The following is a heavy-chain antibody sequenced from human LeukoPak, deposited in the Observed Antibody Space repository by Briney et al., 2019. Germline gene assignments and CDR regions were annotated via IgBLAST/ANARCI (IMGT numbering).Heavy chain of an antibody. CDR1: GYTFTSYY. Sequence: ASVKVSCKASGYTFTSYYMHWVRQAPGQGLEWMGIINPSGGSTSYAQKFQGRVTMTRDMSTSTVYMELSSLRSEDTAVYYCARDQSSSWSSYYYMDVWGKGTTVTVSS. D-gene: IGHD6-6*01. CDR3: ARDQSSSWSSYYYMDV. J-gene: IGHJ6*03. CDR2: INPSGGST. V-gene: IGHV1-46*01.